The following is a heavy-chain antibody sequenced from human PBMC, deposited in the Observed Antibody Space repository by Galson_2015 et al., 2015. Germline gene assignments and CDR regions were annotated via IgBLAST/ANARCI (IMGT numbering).Heavy chain of an antibody. CDR1: GYTFNNYG. V-gene: IGHV7-4-1*02. CDR3: ARDLGATTFDY. Sequence: SVKVSCKASGYTFNNYGMNWVRQAPGQGLEWMGWINTNTGNPTYAQGFTGRFVFSLDTSVSTAYLQISSLKAEDTAVYYCARDLGATTFDYWGLGTLVTVSS. J-gene: IGHJ4*02. CDR2: INTNTGNP. D-gene: IGHD1-26*01.